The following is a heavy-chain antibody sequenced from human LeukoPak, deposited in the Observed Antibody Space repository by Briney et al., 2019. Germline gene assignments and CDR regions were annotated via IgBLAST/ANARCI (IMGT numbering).Heavy chain of an antibody. Sequence: GGSLRLSCAASGFTFSSYAMHWVRQAPGKGLEWVAVISYDGSNKYYADSVKGRFTISRDNSKNTLYLQMNSLRAEDTAVYYCARRTTVTLIDYWGQGTLVTVSS. CDR3: ARRTTVTLIDY. J-gene: IGHJ4*02. CDR1: GFTFSSYA. V-gene: IGHV3-30*04. CDR2: ISYDGSNK. D-gene: IGHD4-17*01.